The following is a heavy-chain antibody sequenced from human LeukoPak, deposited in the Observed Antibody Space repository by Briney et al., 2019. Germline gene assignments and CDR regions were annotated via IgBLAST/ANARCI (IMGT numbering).Heavy chain of an antibody. V-gene: IGHV3-21*01. CDR2: ISSSSSYI. J-gene: IGHJ4*02. D-gene: IGHD6-13*01. CDR3: ARDSEERGSSSWRGGYPGY. CDR1: GFTFSSYS. Sequence: GGSLRLSCAASGFTFSSYSMNWVRQAPGKGLEWVSSISSSSSYIYYADSVKGRFTISRDNAKNSLYLQMNSLRAEDTAVYYCARDSEERGSSSWRGGYPGYWGQGTLVTVSS.